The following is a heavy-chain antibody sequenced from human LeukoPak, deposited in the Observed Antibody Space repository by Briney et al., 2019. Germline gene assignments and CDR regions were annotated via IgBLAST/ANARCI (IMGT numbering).Heavy chain of an antibody. Sequence: PSETLSLTCTASGGSVSSYYWSWIRRPPGRGLEWIAYLSDSGSSASNPSLTRRVTTLVDTSKNQFSLKLASVTAADTAVYYCARARYANAWYAFDIWGHGTMVTVSS. D-gene: IGHD2-2*01. CDR3: ARARYANAWYAFDI. CDR2: LSDSGSS. CDR1: GGSVSSYY. V-gene: IGHV4-59*02. J-gene: IGHJ3*02.